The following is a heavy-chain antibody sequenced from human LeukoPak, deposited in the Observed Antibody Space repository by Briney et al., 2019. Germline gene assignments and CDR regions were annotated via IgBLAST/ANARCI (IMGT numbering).Heavy chain of an antibody. CDR2: INPSGGST. V-gene: IGHV1-46*01. Sequence: GASVKVSCKASGYTFTSYYMHLVRQAPGEGLEWMGIINPSGGSTSYAQKFQGRVTMTRDMSTSTVYMELSSLRSEDTTVYYCARALGEYYYDSSGSNYFFDYWGQGTLVTVPS. D-gene: IGHD3-22*01. J-gene: IGHJ4*02. CDR1: GYTFTSYY. CDR3: ARALGEYYYDSSGSNYFFDY.